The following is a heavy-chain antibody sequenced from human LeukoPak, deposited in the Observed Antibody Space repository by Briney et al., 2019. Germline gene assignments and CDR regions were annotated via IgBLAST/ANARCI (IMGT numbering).Heavy chain of an antibody. Sequence: GASVKVSCKASGYTFTSYGISWVRQAPGQGLEWMGWISAYNGNTNYAQKLQGRVTMTTDTSTSTAYMELRSLRSDDTAVYYCARDLRSGHYGDPFDPWGQGTLVTVSS. D-gene: IGHD4-17*01. CDR2: ISAYNGNT. V-gene: IGHV1-18*01. J-gene: IGHJ5*02. CDR1: GYTFTSYG. CDR3: ARDLRSGHYGDPFDP.